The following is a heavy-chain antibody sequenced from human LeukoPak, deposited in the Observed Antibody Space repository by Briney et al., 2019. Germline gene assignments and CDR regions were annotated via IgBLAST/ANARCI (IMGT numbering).Heavy chain of an antibody. CDR1: GFTFNTYA. D-gene: IGHD6-13*01. J-gene: IGHJ4*02. CDR2: ISSDGGST. Sequence: GGSLRLSCAASGFTFNTYAMHWVRQAPGKGLEYVATISSDGGSTYYASSVKGRFTISRHNSRNTLYLQIGSLRAEDKAVYYCARGGGSSWHAIDYWGQGTLVTVSS. CDR3: ARGGGSSWHAIDY. V-gene: IGHV3-64*01.